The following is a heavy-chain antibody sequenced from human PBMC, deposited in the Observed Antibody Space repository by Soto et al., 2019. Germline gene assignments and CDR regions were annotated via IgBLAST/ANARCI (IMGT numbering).Heavy chain of an antibody. J-gene: IGHJ6*02. V-gene: IGHV3-33*01. Sequence: GGSLRLSCAASGFTFSSYGMHWVRQAPGKGLEWVAVIWYDGSNKYYADSVKGRFTISRDNSKNTLYLQMNSLRAEDTAVYYCARCQRAAMVNCYYHYGMDVWGQGTTVTVSS. D-gene: IGHD5-18*01. CDR3: ARCQRAAMVNCYYHYGMDV. CDR2: IWYDGSNK. CDR1: GFTFSSYG.